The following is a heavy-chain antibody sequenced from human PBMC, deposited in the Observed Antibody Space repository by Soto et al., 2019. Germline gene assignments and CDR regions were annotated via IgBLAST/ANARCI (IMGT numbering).Heavy chain of an antibody. CDR1: GGTIRSPDW. Sequence: SETLSLTCGVSGGTIRSPDWWTGGRQPPGEGLESIGEILQGGRTNYTPSLESRATISKDKTKNHFSLTSTSVTAAHMAVYFCARGRGRYSSGWSWFDPWGQGILVTVSS. CDR2: ILQGGRT. D-gene: IGHD6-19*01. J-gene: IGHJ5*02. CDR3: ARGRGRYSSGWSWFDP. V-gene: IGHV4-4*02.